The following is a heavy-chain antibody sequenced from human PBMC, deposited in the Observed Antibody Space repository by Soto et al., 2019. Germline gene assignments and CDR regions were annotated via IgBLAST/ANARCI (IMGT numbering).Heavy chain of an antibody. Sequence: QVQLVQSGADVKKPGSSVKVSCKASGGTFSSFTFSWVRQAPGQGLEWMGGIIPIYGTANYAQKFQGRVTITADASTRTAYMELSSLRSEDTAVYYCAKDRRADWESYYYYAMDVWGQGTTVTVSS. V-gene: IGHV1-69*01. J-gene: IGHJ6*02. CDR3: AKDRRADWESYYYYAMDV. CDR2: IIPIYGTA. D-gene: IGHD1-26*01. CDR1: GGTFSSFT.